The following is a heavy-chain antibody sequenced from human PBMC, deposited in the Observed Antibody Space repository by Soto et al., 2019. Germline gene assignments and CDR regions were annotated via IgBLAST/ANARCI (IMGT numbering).Heavy chain of an antibody. CDR2: IKQDGSEK. CDR1: GFTFSSYR. V-gene: IGHV3-7*01. J-gene: IGHJ4*02. CDR3: ARDGANSGYDYGY. Sequence: EVQLVGSGGGLVQTVGSLRLSCAASGFTFSSYRMSWVRQAPGKGLKWVANIKQDGSEKYYVDTVKGRFTISRENAKNSLYMQKKSRRAEDTAGYYWARDGANSGYDYGYWGQGTLVTVS. D-gene: IGHD5-12*01.